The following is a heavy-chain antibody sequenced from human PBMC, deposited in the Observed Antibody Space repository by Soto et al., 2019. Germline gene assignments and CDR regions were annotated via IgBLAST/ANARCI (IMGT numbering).Heavy chain of an antibody. Sequence: QVQLVQSGAEVKKPGASVKVSCKASGYTFTSYGISWVRQAPGQGLEWMGWISAYNGNTNYAQKLQGRVTMTTDTXTXXADMERRSLGSDDTAVYYCARDRDWGSRYYYGMDVWGQGTTVTVSS. V-gene: IGHV1-18*01. CDR2: ISAYNGNT. D-gene: IGHD7-27*01. J-gene: IGHJ6*02. CDR3: ARDRDWGSRYYYGMDV. CDR1: GYTFTSYG.